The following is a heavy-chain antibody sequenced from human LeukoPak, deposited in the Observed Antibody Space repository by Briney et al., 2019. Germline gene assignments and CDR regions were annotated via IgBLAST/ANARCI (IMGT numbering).Heavy chain of an antibody. J-gene: IGHJ6*03. CDR3: ARHKDYYYSYMDV. V-gene: IGHV4-59*01. Sequence: SETLSLTCTVSGGSISSYYWSWIRQPPGKGLEWIGYIYYSGSTNYNPSLKSRVTISVDTSKNQFSLKLSSVTAADTAVYYCARHKDYYYSYMDVWGKGTTVTISS. CDR1: GGSISSYY. CDR2: IYYSGST.